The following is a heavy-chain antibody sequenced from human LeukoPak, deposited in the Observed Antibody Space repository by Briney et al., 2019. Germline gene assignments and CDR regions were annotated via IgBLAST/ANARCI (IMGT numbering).Heavy chain of an antibody. Sequence: ASVKVSCKASGYTFTSYGISWVRQAPGQGLEWMGWISAYNGNTNYAQKLQGRVTMTTDTSTSTAYMELRSLRSDDTAVYYCARAPLVVTRTGYYYYYMDVWGKGTTVTVSS. D-gene: IGHD2-21*02. CDR1: GYTFTSYG. CDR3: ARAPLVVTRTGYYYYYMDV. V-gene: IGHV1-18*01. J-gene: IGHJ6*03. CDR2: ISAYNGNT.